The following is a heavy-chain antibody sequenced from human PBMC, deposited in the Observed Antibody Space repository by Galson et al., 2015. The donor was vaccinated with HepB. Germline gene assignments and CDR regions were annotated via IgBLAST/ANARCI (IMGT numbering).Heavy chain of an antibody. J-gene: IGHJ6*02. CDR2: IGGAGDA. D-gene: IGHD1-26*01. V-gene: IGHV3-13*01. CDR3: ARGWGYGMDV. CDR1: GFTFRNYD. Sequence: SLRLSCAASGFTFRNYDMHWVRQATGKGLEWVSAIGGAGDAYYPGSVKGRFTISRDNAKNSLYLLMNSLRAGDTAVYYCARGWGYGMDVWGQGTTVTVSS.